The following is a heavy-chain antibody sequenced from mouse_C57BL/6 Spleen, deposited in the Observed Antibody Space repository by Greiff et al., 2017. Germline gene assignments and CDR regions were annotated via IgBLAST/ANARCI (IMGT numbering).Heavy chain of an antibody. CDR1: GFTFSDYG. CDR2: ISSGSSNI. CDR3: ATDLVYAMDD. Sequence: DVMLVESGAGLVKPGGSLKLSCAASGFTFSDYGMHWVRQAPEEGLEWVAYISSGSSNIYYADTVQGRFTISRDNAQNTLFLQMTSLRSEDTALYYCATDLVYAMDDWGQGTSVTVSS. V-gene: IGHV5-17*01. J-gene: IGHJ4*01.